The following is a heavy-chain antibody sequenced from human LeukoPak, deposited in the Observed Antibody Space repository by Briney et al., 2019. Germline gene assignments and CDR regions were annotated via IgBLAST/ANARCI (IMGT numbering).Heavy chain of an antibody. CDR2: INHGGST. J-gene: IGHJ4*02. CDR1: GESFSTYY. Sequence: SETLSLTCAVYGESFSTYYWSWIRQPPGKGLEWIGEINHGGSTNYNPSLKSRVTISVDTSKNQFSLELSSVTAADTAVYYCAESGRYFPLFDYWGQGTLVTVSS. V-gene: IGHV4-34*01. D-gene: IGHD1-26*01. CDR3: AESGRYFPLFDY.